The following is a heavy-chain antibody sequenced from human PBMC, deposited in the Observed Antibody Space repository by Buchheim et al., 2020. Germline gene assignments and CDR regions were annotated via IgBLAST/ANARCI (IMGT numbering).Heavy chain of an antibody. J-gene: IGHJ5*02. CDR2: IYHSGRT. Sequence: QVQLQESGPGLVKPSGTLSLTCAVSGGSISSSNWWSWVRQPPGKGLEWMGEIYHSGRTNYNPSLKGRVTISVDKSKNQLYLKLSSVTAADTAVYYCARWGSGSAVPWFDPWGQGTL. V-gene: IGHV4-4*02. CDR3: ARWGSGSAVPWFDP. D-gene: IGHD1-26*01. CDR1: GGSISSSNW.